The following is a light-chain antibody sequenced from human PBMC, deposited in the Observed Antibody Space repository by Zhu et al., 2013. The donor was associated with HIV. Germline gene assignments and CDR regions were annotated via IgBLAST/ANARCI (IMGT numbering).Light chain of an antibody. CDR2: DAS. Sequence: EIVLTQSPGTLSLSPGERATLSCRASHSVSTKYLAWYQQKPGQAPRLLIYDASNRATGIPARFSGSGSGTDFTLTISRLEPEDFAVYYCQQYGSSPRTFGQGTKVEIK. J-gene: IGKJ1*01. CDR1: HSVSTKY. CDR3: QQYGSSPRT. V-gene: IGKV3-20*01.